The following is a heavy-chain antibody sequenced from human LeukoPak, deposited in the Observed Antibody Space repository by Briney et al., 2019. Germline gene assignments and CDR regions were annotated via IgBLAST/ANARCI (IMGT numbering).Heavy chain of an antibody. J-gene: IGHJ4*02. CDR2: ISSSGSTI. CDR1: GFTFDSYE. CDR3: ARELPPVVTYYFDY. V-gene: IGHV3-48*03. D-gene: IGHD3-22*01. Sequence: GGSLRLSCAAYGFTFDSYEMNWVRQAPGKGLEWVSYISSSGSTIYYADSVKGRFTISRDNSKNTLYLQMNSLRAEDTAVYYCARELPPVVTYYFDYWGQRPGDPVSS.